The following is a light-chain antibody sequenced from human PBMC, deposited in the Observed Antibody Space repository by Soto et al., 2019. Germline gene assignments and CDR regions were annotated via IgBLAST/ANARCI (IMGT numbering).Light chain of an antibody. CDR2: SNN. Sequence: QSVLTQPRSASGTPGQWVTISRSGRSSNIGSNTVNWYQQLPGTAPKLLIYSNNQRPSGVPDRFSGSKSGTSASLAISGLQSQDETDYYCAAWDDSLNGYYVFGTGTKLTVL. CDR3: AAWDDSLNGYYV. CDR1: SSNIGSNT. J-gene: IGLJ1*01. V-gene: IGLV1-44*01.